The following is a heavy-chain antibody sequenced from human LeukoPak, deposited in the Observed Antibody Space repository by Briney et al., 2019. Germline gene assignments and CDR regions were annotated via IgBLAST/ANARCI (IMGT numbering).Heavy chain of an antibody. Sequence: GGSLRLSCAASGFTFSSYGMHWVRQAPGKGLEWVAVISYDGSNKYYADSVKGRFTISRDNSKNTLYLQMNSLRAEDTAVYHCAKTRGSSSTSYYFDYWGQGTLVTVSS. CDR3: AKTRGSSSTSYYFDY. V-gene: IGHV3-30*18. CDR1: GFTFSSYG. CDR2: ISYDGSNK. J-gene: IGHJ4*02. D-gene: IGHD2-2*01.